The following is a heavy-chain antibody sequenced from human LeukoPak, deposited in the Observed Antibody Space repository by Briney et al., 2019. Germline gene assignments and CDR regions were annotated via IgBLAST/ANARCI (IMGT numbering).Heavy chain of an antibody. Sequence: GGSLRLSCAASGFTFSSYWMSWVRQAPGKGLEWVANIKQDGSEKYYVDSVKGRFTISRDNAKNSLYLQMNSLRAEDTAVYYCARGKVLLWFGELFDYWGQGTLVTVSS. J-gene: IGHJ4*02. CDR1: GFTFSSYW. D-gene: IGHD3-10*01. CDR2: IKQDGSEK. CDR3: ARGKVLLWFGELFDY. V-gene: IGHV3-7*01.